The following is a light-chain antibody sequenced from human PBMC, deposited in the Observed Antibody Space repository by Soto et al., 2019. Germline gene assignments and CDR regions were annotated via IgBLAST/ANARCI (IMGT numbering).Light chain of an antibody. CDR1: QDISNY. J-gene: IGKJ2*01. CDR3: LQYGNLRYT. CDR2: DAS. Sequence: DIQMTQSPSSLSASVGDRVTITCPASQDISNYLNWYQQKPGKAPKLLIYDASNLETEVPSRFSGIGSGTDFTFCINGLVPEYIATDYCLQYGNLRYTFGRRTKLEIK. V-gene: IGKV1-33*01.